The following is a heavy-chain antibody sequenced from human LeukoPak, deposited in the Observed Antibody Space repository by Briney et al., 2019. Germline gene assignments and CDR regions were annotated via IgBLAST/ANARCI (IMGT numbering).Heavy chain of an antibody. CDR1: GFGFSSHW. CDR2: INQDGSEK. CDR3: ARDHVAPGLLFDY. J-gene: IGHJ4*02. D-gene: IGHD3-22*01. V-gene: IGHV3-7*01. Sequence: GGSLRLSCAASGFGFSSHWMIWVRQAPEKGLEWVACINQDGSEKYFLDSVKGRFTISRDNAGNSLYLQMSSLRAEDTAVYYCARDHVAPGLLFDYWGQGTLVTVSS.